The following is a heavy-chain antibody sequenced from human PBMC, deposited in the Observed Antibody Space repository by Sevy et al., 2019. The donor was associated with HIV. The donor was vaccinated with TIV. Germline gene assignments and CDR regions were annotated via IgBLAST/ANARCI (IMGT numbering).Heavy chain of an antibody. CDR2: ISSSGSTI. Sequence: GGSLRLSCAASGFTFSDYYMSWIRQAPGKGLEWVSYISSSGSTIYYADSVKGRFTISRDNAKNSLYLQMNSLRAEDTAVYYCAREGPPPSLGNWNYVAEIDYWGQGTLVTVSS. CDR1: GFTFSDYY. CDR3: AREGPPPSLGNWNYVAEIDY. J-gene: IGHJ4*02. D-gene: IGHD1-7*01. V-gene: IGHV3-11*04.